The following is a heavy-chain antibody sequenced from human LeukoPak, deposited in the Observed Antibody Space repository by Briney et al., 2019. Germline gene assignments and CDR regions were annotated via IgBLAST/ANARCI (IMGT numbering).Heavy chain of an antibody. CDR3: AKKRGSYSHFDS. Sequence: SETLSLTCTVSGGSISSYYWSWIRQPPGKGLEWIGYIYYSGSTSYNPSLKSRASISVDTSKNQFSLKLTSVTAADTAVYYCAKKRGSYSHFDSWGQGILVTVSS. CDR1: GGSISSYY. V-gene: IGHV4-59*12. D-gene: IGHD1-26*01. J-gene: IGHJ4*02. CDR2: IYYSGST.